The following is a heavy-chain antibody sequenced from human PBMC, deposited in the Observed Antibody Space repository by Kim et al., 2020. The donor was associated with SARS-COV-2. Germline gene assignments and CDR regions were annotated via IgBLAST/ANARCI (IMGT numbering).Heavy chain of an antibody. Sequence: GGSLRLSCAASGFTFSSYGMHWVRQAPGKGLEWVAVIWYDGSNKYYADSVKGRFTISRDNSKNTLYLQMNSLRAEDTAVYYCAKDFYYYDILTGYSVTNGGMRLYGIDVWGQGTTVTVSS. J-gene: IGHJ6*02. CDR1: GFTFSSYG. CDR2: IWYDGSNK. V-gene: IGHV3-33*06. D-gene: IGHD3-9*01. CDR3: AKDFYYYDILTGYSVTNGGMRLYGIDV.